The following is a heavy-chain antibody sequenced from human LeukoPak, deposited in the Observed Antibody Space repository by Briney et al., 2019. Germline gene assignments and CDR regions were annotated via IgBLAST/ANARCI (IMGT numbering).Heavy chain of an antibody. V-gene: IGHV3-7*03. CDR3: AREDWFHFDY. D-gene: IGHD3-10*01. J-gene: IGHJ4*02. Sequence: GGSLRLSCAVSGFTFSSYWMHWVRQAPGKGLEWVANINKDATAKYYVDSVKGRFTISRDNAKNSLYLQMNGLRAEDTAVYYCAREDWFHFDYWGQGTLVTVSS. CDR1: GFTFSSYW. CDR2: INKDATAK.